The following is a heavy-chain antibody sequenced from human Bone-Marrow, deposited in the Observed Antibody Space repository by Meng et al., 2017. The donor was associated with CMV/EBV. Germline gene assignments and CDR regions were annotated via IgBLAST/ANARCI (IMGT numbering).Heavy chain of an antibody. J-gene: IGHJ5*02. D-gene: IGHD2-2*01. V-gene: IGHV1-69*05. CDR1: GGTFSSYA. CDR2: IIPIFGTA. CDR3: ASEVLNCSSTSCYPWFDP. Sequence: SVKVSCKASGGTFSSYAISWVRQAPGRGLEWMGGIIPIFGTANYAQKFQGRVTITTDESTSTAYMELSSLRSEDTAVYYCASEVLNCSSTSCYPWFDPWGQGTLVTVSS.